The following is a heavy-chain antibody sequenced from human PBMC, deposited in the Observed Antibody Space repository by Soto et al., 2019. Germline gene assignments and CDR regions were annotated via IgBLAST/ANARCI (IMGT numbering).Heavy chain of an antibody. CDR3: ARGPGSSDWRFSYYYLDV. CDR1: FTSYD. J-gene: IGHJ6*02. D-gene: IGHD6-19*01. CDR2: MNPNSGNT. V-gene: IGHV1-8*01. Sequence: QVQLVQSGAEVKKPGASVKVSCTFTSYDINWVRQATGQGLEWMGWMNPNSGNTRYAQKFQGRVNMTRNTSNFTAYMELSSLRSEDTAVYYCARGPGSSDWRFSYYYLDVWGQGTTVNVSS.